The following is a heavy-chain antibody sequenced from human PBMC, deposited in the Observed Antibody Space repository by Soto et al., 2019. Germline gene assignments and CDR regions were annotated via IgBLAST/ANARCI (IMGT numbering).Heavy chain of an antibody. CDR3: GRGVGLCCGGRCYPDAFDN. Sequence: ASVKVSCKASGYTFTSYAMHWVRQAPGQRLEWMGWINAGNGNTKYSQKFQDRVTITRNTSASTAYMELRSLKSEDTAGYYCGRGVGLCCGGRCYPDAFDNWGQVTMVTVPS. J-gene: IGHJ3*02. CDR2: INAGNGNT. V-gene: IGHV1-3*01. CDR1: GYTFTSYA. D-gene: IGHD2-15*01.